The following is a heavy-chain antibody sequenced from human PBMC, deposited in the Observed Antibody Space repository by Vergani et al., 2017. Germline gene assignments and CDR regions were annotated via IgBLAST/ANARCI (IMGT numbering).Heavy chain of an antibody. V-gene: IGHV5-51*01. CDR3: AIPSEYCSSTSCPLGAFDI. J-gene: IGHJ3*02. D-gene: IGHD2-2*01. Sequence: EVQLVQSGAEVKKPGESLKISCKGSGYSFTSYWIGWVRQMPGKGLEWMGIIYPGDSDTRYSPSFQGQVTISADKSISTAYLQWSSLKASDTAMYYCAIPSEYCSSTSCPLGAFDIWGQGTMVTVSS. CDR2: IYPGDSDT. CDR1: GYSFTSYW.